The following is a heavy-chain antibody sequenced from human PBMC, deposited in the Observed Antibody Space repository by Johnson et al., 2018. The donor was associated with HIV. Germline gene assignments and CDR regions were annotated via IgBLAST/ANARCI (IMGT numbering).Heavy chain of an antibody. V-gene: IGHV3-20*04. CDR2: ITWSGDST. J-gene: IGHJ3*02. CDR1: GFTFDDYG. D-gene: IGHD4-23*01. CDR3: ARDPGNGGRPFDAFDI. Sequence: MQLVESGGGIVRPGGSLRLSCVASGFTFDDYGMSWVRQGPGKGLEWVTGITWSGDSTEYADSVTGRVTVSRDNARNSLYLQMDSLRGEDTADYYCARDPGNGGRPFDAFDIWGQGTMVTVSS.